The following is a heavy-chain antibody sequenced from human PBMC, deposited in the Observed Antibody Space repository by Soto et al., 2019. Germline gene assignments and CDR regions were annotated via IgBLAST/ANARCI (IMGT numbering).Heavy chain of an antibody. D-gene: IGHD3-9*01. J-gene: IGHJ3*02. CDR3: ARDTYYDILTGYPNRDAFDI. CDR2: ISAYNGNT. Sequence: QVQLVQSGAEVKKPGASVKVSCKASGYTFTSYGISWVRQAPGQGLEWMGWISAYNGNTNYAQKLQGRVTMTTDTSTSTGYMELKSLRSDDTSVYYCARDTYYDILTGYPNRDAFDIWGQGTMVTVSS. V-gene: IGHV1-18*01. CDR1: GYTFTSYG.